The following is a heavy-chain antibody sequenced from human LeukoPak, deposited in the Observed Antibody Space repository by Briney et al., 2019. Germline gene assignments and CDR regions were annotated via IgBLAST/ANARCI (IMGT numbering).Heavy chain of an antibody. J-gene: IGHJ4*02. D-gene: IGHD3-16*02. CDR2: ISAYNGNT. V-gene: IGHV1-18*01. CDR1: GYTFTSYG. CDR3: ARIGDYVWGSYRYTGLTDLTY. Sequence: ASVKVSCKASGYTFTSYGNSWVRQPPRQGLEWMGWISAYNGNTNYAQKLQGRVTMTTDTSTSTAYMELRSLRSDDTAVYYCARIGDYVWGSYRYTGLTDLTYWGQGTLVTVSS.